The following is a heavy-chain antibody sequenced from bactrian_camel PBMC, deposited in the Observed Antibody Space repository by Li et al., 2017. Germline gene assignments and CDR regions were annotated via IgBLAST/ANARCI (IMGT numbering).Heavy chain of an antibody. J-gene: IGHJ4*01. Sequence: HVQLVESGGASVQAGGSLRLSCSASGVARFCMAWFRQSPGKAREGVAGMNRFGTTNYADSVQGRFTASKDNARILCIYKWTTCNLKTLPCTTVRQTADVCGGRCYSARAITTGARGPRSPSP. V-gene: IGHV3S55*01. CDR2: MNRFGTT. CDR3: RQTADVCGGRCYSARAITT. D-gene: IGHD1*01. CDR1: GVARFC.